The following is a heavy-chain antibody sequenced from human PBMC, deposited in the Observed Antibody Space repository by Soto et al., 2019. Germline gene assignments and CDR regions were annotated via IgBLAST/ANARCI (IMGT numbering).Heavy chain of an antibody. J-gene: IGHJ6*02. V-gene: IGHV3-53*01. D-gene: IGHD6-6*01. Sequence: PGGSLRLSCAASGFTVSSNYMSWVRQAPGKGLEWVSVIYSGGSTYYADSVKGRSTISRDNSKNTLYLQMNSLRAEDTAVYYCARGGLVASYGMDVWGQGTTVTVSS. CDR2: IYSGGST. CDR3: ARGGLVASYGMDV. CDR1: GFTVSSNY.